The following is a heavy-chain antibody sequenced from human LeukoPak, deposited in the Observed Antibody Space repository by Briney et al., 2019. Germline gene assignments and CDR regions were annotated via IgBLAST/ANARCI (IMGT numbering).Heavy chain of an antibody. J-gene: IGHJ4*02. V-gene: IGHV4-59*01. CDR3: AREPYGSGTFEY. CDR1: GRSISSYY. D-gene: IGHD3-10*01. Sequence: AETLSLTCTLSGRSISSYYWSWIRHPPGKGLEWIGYIYYSGSTNYHHSLKSRVTISVDTSKNQFSLKLSSVTAADTAEYYCAREPYGSGTFEYWGQGTLVTVSA. CDR2: IYYSGST.